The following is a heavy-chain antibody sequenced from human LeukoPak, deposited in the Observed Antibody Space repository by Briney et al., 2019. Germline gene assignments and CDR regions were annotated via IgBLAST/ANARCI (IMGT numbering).Heavy chain of an antibody. V-gene: IGHV4-30-4*01. CDR3: ARVSSGSGTN. Sequence: SETLSLTCTLSGGSISSGDNYWSWIRQPPGKGLEWIGSIYYSGSPYYNPSLKSRGTISVDTSKNQFSLKLSSVTAADTAIYYCARVSSGSGTNWGQGTLVTVSS. D-gene: IGHD3-10*01. CDR1: GGSISSGDNY. CDR2: IYYSGSP. J-gene: IGHJ4*02.